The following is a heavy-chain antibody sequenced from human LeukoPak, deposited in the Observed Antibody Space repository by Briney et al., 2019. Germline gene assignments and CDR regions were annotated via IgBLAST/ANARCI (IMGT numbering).Heavy chain of an antibody. CDR2: INQDESKK. CDR1: GFTFSNDW. CDR3: ARDHAYRADY. D-gene: IGHD2-2*01. V-gene: IGHV3-7*01. Sequence: GGSLRLSCAASGFTFSNDWMCWVRQAPGKGLEWVANINQDESKKYYADSVKGRFTISRDNAKNSLYLQMSNLTAEDTAIYYCARDHAYRADYWGQGTLVTVSS. J-gene: IGHJ4*02.